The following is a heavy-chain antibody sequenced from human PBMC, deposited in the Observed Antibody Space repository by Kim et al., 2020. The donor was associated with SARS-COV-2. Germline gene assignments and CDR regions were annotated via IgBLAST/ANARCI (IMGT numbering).Heavy chain of an antibody. CDR3: ARERSQVSGSYSYGMDV. CDR2: INPNSGGS. D-gene: IGHD1-26*01. V-gene: IGHV1-2*04. CDR1: GYTFTGYY. J-gene: IGHJ6*02. Sequence: ASVKVSCKASGYTFTGYYMHWVRQAPGQGLEWMGWINPNSGGSNYAQKFQGWVTMTRDTSISTAYMELCRLRSDDTAVYYCARERSQVSGSYSYGMDVWGQGTTVTVSS.